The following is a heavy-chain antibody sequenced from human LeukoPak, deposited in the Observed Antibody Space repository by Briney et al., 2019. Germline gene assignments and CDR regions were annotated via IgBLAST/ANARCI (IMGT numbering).Heavy chain of an antibody. D-gene: IGHD3-22*01. CDR3: SRFYSSGWASGAFDI. J-gene: IGHJ3*02. Sequence: GGSLRLSCKTSGFSFSDYAVSWVRQAPGKGLEWIGFIRNKANGGTTEYAASVKGRFTTSRDDSKTIAHLQMSSLKTEDTAVYYCSRFYSSGWASGAFDIWGQGTMVTVSS. CDR1: GFSFSDYA. V-gene: IGHV3-49*04. CDR2: IRNKANGGTT.